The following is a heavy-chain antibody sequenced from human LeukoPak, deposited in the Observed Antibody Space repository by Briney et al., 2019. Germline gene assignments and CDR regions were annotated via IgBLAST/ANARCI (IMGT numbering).Heavy chain of an antibody. D-gene: IGHD4-11*01. Sequence: PSETLSLTCTVSGGSFRGDYYWAWIRQPPGKGLERIGSIYSGGRIYYNPSLKSRVSISIDTSNNDLSLKVTSVTAADTAGYYCARAPWAYGNYVHAFDIWGQGTMVTVSS. J-gene: IGHJ3*02. CDR1: GGSFRGDYY. V-gene: IGHV4-39*07. CDR2: IYSGGRI. CDR3: ARAPWAYGNYVHAFDI.